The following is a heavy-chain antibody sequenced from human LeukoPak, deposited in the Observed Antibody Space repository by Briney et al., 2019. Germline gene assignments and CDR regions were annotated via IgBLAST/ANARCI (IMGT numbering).Heavy chain of an antibody. J-gene: IGHJ6*03. D-gene: IGHD3-10*01. Sequence: SETLSLTCTVSRGSISTYYWSWIRQPPGKGLEWIGYIYYSGSTNYNPSLKSRVTISVDTSKNQFSLKLSSVTAADTAVYYCARGGRGVYYYYMDVWGKGTTVTISS. V-gene: IGHV4-59*01. CDR1: RGSISTYY. CDR2: IYYSGST. CDR3: ARGGRGVYYYYMDV.